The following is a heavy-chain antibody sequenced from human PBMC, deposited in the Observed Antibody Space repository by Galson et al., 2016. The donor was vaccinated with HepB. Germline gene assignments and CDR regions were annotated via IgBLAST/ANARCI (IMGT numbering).Heavy chain of an antibody. J-gene: IGHJ3*02. D-gene: IGHD6-13*01. CDR1: GFTFTGYW. V-gene: IGHV3-7*01. CDR2: INYDGSGK. CDR3: MSGYTSGI. Sequence: SLRLSCAASGFTFTGYWMTWVRQAPGKGLEWVANINYDGSGKYYVDSAKGRFTISRDNAQNSVLLQMNSLRVEDTAMYFCMSGYTSGIWGQGTMVTVSS.